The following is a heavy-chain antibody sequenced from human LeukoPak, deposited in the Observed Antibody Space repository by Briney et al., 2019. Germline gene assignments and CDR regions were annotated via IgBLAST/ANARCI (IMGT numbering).Heavy chain of an antibody. CDR3: ARAGYYYDSSDYYSFDY. V-gene: IGHV4-4*07. J-gene: IGHJ4*02. D-gene: IGHD3-22*01. Sequence: SETLSLTCTVSGGSISSYYWSWIRQPAGKGLEWIGRIHTSGSTNYNPSLKSRVTMSVDTSKNQFSLKLSSVTAADTAVYYCARAGYYYDSSDYYSFDYWGQGTLVTVSS. CDR2: IHTSGST. CDR1: GGSISSYY.